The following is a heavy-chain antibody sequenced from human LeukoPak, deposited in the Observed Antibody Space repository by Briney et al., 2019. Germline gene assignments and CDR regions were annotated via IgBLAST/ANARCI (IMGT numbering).Heavy chain of an antibody. J-gene: IGHJ4*02. V-gene: IGHV1-46*01. CDR3: ARVDLYYDSSGYSRAANDY. CDR1: GYTFTSYY. D-gene: IGHD3-22*01. CDR2: INPSGGST. Sequence: ASVKVSCKASGYTFTSYYMHWVRQAPGQGLEWMGIINPSGGSTSYAQKFQGRVTMTTDTPTTTAYMELRSLRSDDTAVYFCARVDLYYDSSGYSRAANDYWGQGTLVTVSS.